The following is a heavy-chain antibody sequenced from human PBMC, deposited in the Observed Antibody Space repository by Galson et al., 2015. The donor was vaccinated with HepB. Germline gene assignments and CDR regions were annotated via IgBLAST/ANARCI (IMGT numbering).Heavy chain of an antibody. CDR3: AREDNWNYWVY. CDR2: ISYDGSDK. CDR1: GFTFANYG. J-gene: IGHJ4*02. Sequence: SLRLSCAASGFTFANYGLHWVRQAPGKGLEWVAIISYDGSDKKYADSVKGRFTVSRENSKNTLYLQLHSVRTEDTAVYYCAREDNWNYWVYWGQGTLVTVSS. V-gene: IGHV3-30*03. D-gene: IGHD1-7*01.